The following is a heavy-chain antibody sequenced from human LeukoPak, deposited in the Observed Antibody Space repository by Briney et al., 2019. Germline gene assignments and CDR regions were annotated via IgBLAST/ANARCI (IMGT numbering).Heavy chain of an antibody. J-gene: IGHJ6*02. CDR2: IYYSGST. CDR3: ARGVYSSSWYASGNYYYYGMDV. D-gene: IGHD6-13*01. V-gene: IGHV4-59*11. Sequence: SETLSLTCTVSGDSISSHFWSWIRQPPGKGLEWIGYIYYSGSTNYNPSLKSRVTISVDTSKNQFSLKLSSVTAADTAVYYCARGVYSSSWYASGNYYYYGMDVWGQGTTVTVSS. CDR1: GDSISSHF.